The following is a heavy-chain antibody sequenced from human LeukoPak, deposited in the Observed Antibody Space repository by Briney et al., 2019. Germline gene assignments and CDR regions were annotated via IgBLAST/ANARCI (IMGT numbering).Heavy chain of an antibody. CDR3: ARGPLGDIVVVPAASWFDP. CDR1: GYSISSGYY. J-gene: IGHJ5*02. Sequence: SETLSLTCTVSGYSISSGYYWGWLRQPPGEGLEWIGSIYHSGSTYYNPSLKSRVTISVDTSKNQFSLKLSPATAADTAVYYCARGPLGDIVVVPAASWFDPWGQGTLVTVSS. CDR2: IYHSGST. D-gene: IGHD2-2*01. V-gene: IGHV4-38-2*02.